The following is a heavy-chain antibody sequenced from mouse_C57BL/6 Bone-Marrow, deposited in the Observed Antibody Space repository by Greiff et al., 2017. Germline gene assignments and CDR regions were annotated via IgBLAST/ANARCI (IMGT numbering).Heavy chain of an antibody. CDR3: AITTVVGRYWCFDV. D-gene: IGHD1-1*01. CDR2: IYPRSGDT. CDR1: GYTFTSYC. J-gene: IGHJ1*03. Sequence: VQLQESGAELARPGASVKLSCKASGYTFTSYCMSWVKQRTGQGLEWIGEIYPRSGDTYYNEKFKGKATLTADKSSSTAYMELRSLTSEDSAVXFCAITTVVGRYWCFDVWGTGTTVTVSS. V-gene: IGHV1-81*01.